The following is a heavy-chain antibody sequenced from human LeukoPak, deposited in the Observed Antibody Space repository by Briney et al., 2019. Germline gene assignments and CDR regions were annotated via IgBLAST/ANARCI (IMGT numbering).Heavy chain of an antibody. CDR3: LPLLSRPYVEDGFDI. Sequence: GGSLRLSCTASGFTFSDYYMSWIRQAPGKGLEWVSYISSSSSYTKCADSVKGRFTISRDNARNSLYLQMSSLRAEDTAVYYCLPLLSRPYVEDGFDIWGQGTMVTVSS. J-gene: IGHJ3*02. D-gene: IGHD2/OR15-2a*01. CDR1: GFTFSDYY. V-gene: IGHV3-11*06. CDR2: ISSSSSYT.